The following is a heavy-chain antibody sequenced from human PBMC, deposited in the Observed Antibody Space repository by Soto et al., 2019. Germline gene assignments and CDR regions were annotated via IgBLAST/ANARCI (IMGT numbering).Heavy chain of an antibody. CDR2: IYYSGST. D-gene: IGHD2-15*01. J-gene: IGHJ2*01. CDR3: AREEDCSGGSCQSGYFDL. V-gene: IGHV4-31*03. CDR1: GGSISSGGYY. Sequence: QVQLQESGPGLVKPSQTLSLTCTVSGGSISSGGYYWSWIRQHPGKGLEWIGYIYYSGSTYYNPSLKSRVTISVDTSKNQFSLKLSSATAADTAVYYCAREEDCSGGSCQSGYFDLWGRGTLVTVSS.